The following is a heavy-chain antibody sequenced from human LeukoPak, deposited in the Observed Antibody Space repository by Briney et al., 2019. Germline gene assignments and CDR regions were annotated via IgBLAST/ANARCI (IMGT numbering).Heavy chain of an antibody. Sequence: GGSLRLSCAASGFTVSSNYMSWVRQAPGKGLEWVSAISGSGGSTYYADSVKGRFTISRDNSKNTLYLQMNSLRAEDTAVYYCAKVGPPNLKYCSGGSCLNYWGQGTLVTVSS. CDR2: ISGSGGST. J-gene: IGHJ4*02. V-gene: IGHV3-23*01. CDR1: GFTVSSNY. CDR3: AKVGPPNLKYCSGGSCLNY. D-gene: IGHD2-15*01.